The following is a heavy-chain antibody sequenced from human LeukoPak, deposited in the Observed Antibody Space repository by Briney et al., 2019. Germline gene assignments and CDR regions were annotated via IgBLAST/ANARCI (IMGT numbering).Heavy chain of an antibody. D-gene: IGHD2-21*01. CDR1: GYTFTDYY. J-gene: IGHJ4*02. Sequence: GATVKISCKASGYTFTDYYMHWVQQAPGKGLEWMGRVDPEDGETIYAQKFQGRVTITADESTSTAYMELSSLRSEDTAVYYCARDLGGDRDYWGQGTLVTVSS. V-gene: IGHV1-69-2*01. CDR2: VDPEDGET. CDR3: ARDLGGDRDY.